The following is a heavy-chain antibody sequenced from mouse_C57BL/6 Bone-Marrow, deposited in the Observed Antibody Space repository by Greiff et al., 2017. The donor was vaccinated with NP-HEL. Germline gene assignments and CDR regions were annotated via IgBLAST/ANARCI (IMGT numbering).Heavy chain of an antibody. Sequence: VKLMESGAELARPGASVKLSCKASGYTFTSYGISWVKQRPGQGLEWIGEIYPRSGNTYYNEKFKGKATLTADKSSSTAYMELRSLTSEDSAVYFCARPGAWFAYWGQGTLVTVSA. CDR3: ARPGAWFAY. J-gene: IGHJ3*01. CDR2: IYPRSGNT. CDR1: GYTFTSYG. V-gene: IGHV1-81*01.